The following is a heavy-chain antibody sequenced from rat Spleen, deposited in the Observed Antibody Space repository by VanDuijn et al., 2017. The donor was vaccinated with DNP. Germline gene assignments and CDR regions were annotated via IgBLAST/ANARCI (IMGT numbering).Heavy chain of an antibody. CDR1: GYTFPSYY. CDR3: ARSWVGVRGIWFAF. V-gene: IGHV1-43*01. CDR2: IHTGSGGT. D-gene: IGHD4-3*01. J-gene: IGHJ3*01. Sequence: QVQLQQSGAELAKPGSSVKTSCKASGYTFPSYYVGWITQTTGQGLEYIGYIHTGSGGTNYNEKFKGKATLSVDKSSSTAFMQLSSLTPDDSAVYYCARSWVGVRGIWFAFWGQGTLVTVSS.